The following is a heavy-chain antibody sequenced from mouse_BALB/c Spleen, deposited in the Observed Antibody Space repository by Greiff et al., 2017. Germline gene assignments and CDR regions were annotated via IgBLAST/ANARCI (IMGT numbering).Heavy chain of an antibody. CDR3: TRWGDYDWYFDV. CDR1: GYTFTSYW. J-gene: IGHJ1*01. CDR2: IDPSDSYT. Sequence: VQLQQSGAELVKPGASVKMSCKASGYTFTSYWMHWVKQRPGQGLEWIGTIDPSDSYTSYNQKFKGKATLTVDTSSSTAYMQLSSLTSEDSAVYYCTRWGDYDWYFDVWGAGTTVTVSS. D-gene: IGHD2-4*01. V-gene: IGHV1S127*01.